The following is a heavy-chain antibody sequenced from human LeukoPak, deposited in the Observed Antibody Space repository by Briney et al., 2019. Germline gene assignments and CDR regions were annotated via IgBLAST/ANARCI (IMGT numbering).Heavy chain of an antibody. J-gene: IGHJ4*02. CDR3: ARDTARTTTAGGPDY. Sequence: ASVKVSCKASGYIFTTYGINWVRQAPGQGLEWMGWISAYNGDTNYAQKLQGRVTMTTDTSTSTAYMELRSLTSDDTALYYCARDTARTTTAGGPDYWGQGTLVTVCS. V-gene: IGHV1-18*01. CDR1: GYIFTTYG. CDR2: ISAYNGDT. D-gene: IGHD6-13*01.